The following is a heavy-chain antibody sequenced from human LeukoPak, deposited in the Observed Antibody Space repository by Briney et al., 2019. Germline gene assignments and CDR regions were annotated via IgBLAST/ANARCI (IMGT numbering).Heavy chain of an antibody. J-gene: IGHJ4*02. CDR1: GGTFSSYA. CDR2: ITPILGIA. V-gene: IGHV1-69*04. D-gene: IGHD6-19*01. CDR3: ARDLVSSGHIDY. Sequence: GASVKVSCKASGGTFSSYAISWVRQAPGQGLEWMGRITPILGIANYAQKFQGRVTITADKSTSTAYMELSSLRSEDTAVYYCARDLVSSGHIDYWGQGTLVTVSS.